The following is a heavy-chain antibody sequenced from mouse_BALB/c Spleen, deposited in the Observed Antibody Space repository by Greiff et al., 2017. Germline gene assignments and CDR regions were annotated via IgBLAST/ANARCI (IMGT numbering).Heavy chain of an antibody. CDR1: GFTFSSFG. V-gene: IGHV5-17*02. D-gene: IGHD1-1*01. CDR2: ISSGSSTI. Sequence: EVQGVESGGGLVQPGGSRKLSCAASGFTFSSFGMHWVRQAPEKGLEWVAYISSGSSTIYYPDTVTGRFTISRDNAKNTLYLEMSSLRSEDTAMYYCARSYCKVDYAMDYWGQGTSVTVSS. J-gene: IGHJ4*01. CDR3: ARSYCKVDYAMDY.